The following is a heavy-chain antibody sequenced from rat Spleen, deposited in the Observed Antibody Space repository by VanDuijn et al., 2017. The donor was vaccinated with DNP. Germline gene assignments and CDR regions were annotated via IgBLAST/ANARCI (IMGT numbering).Heavy chain of an antibody. V-gene: IGHV8-17*01. Sequence: QVTLRESGPGILQPSQTLNLTCSFSGFSLSTSGLCVSWIRQPSGKGLEWLATICWADSKGYNPSLKNRLTVSKDRSSNQAFLKLTSVDTADTAIYYCARRGIYDYSGFDYWGQGVMVTVSS. CDR2: ICWADSK. CDR1: GFSLSTSGLC. J-gene: IGHJ2*01. D-gene: IGHD1-1*01. CDR3: ARRGIYDYSGFDY.